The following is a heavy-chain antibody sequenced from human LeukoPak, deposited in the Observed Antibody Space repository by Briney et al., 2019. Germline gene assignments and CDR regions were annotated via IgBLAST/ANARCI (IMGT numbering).Heavy chain of an antibody. Sequence: GGSLRLSCAASGFTFSSYAMSWVRQAPGKGLEWVSAISGSGGSTYYADSVKGRFTISRDNAKNSLYLQMNSLRAEDTAVYYCAREGPLWFGELLYRNYYYYGMDVWGQGTTVTVSS. J-gene: IGHJ6*02. CDR3: AREGPLWFGELLYRNYYYYGMDV. D-gene: IGHD3-10*01. V-gene: IGHV3-23*01. CDR2: ISGSGGST. CDR1: GFTFSSYA.